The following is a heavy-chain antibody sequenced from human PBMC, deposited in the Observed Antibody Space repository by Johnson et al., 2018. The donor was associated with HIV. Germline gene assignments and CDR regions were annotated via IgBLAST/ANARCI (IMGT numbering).Heavy chain of an antibody. CDR1: GFTFDDYT. CDR3: AKALSIAATPYAFDM. V-gene: IGHV3-43*01. D-gene: IGHD6-25*01. Sequence: VQLVESGGVVVQPGGSLRLSCAASGFTFDDYTMHWVRQAPGKGLEWVSLISWDVGSTYYADSVKGRFTISRDNSKNSLYLQMNSLRTEDTALYYCAKALSIAATPYAFDMWVRGTMVTVSS. CDR2: ISWDVGST. J-gene: IGHJ3*02.